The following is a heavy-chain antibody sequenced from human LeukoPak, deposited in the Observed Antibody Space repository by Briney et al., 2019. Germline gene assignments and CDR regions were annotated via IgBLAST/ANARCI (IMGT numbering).Heavy chain of an antibody. CDR2: IKADGSDK. V-gene: IGHV3-7*04. CDR1: GFTFSSYW. Sequence: PGGSLRLSCAASGFTFSSYWMTWVRQAPGRGLEWVATIKADGSDKYYVNSVKGRFTISRDNAKNSLSLQMDSLRAEYTAVYYCARGGLWGGDYWGQGTLFTVSS. CDR3: ARGGLWGGDY. J-gene: IGHJ4*02. D-gene: IGHD3-16*01.